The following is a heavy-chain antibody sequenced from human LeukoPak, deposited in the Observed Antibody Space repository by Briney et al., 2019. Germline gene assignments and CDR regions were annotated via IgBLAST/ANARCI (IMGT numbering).Heavy chain of an antibody. CDR2: INHSGST. CDR3: ARGQYSGSYYSRPSFDY. J-gene: IGHJ4*02. D-gene: IGHD1-26*01. V-gene: IGHV4-34*01. CDR1: GGSFSGYY. Sequence: PSETLSLTCAVYGGSFSGYYWSWIRQPPGKGLEWIGEINHSGSTNYNPSLKSRVTISVDTSKNQFSLKLSSVTAADTAVYYCARGQYSGSYYSRPSFDYWGQGTLVTVSS.